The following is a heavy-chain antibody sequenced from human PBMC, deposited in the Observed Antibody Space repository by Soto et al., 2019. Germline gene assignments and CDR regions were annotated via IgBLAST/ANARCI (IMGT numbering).Heavy chain of an antibody. Sequence: QVQLQQWGAGLLKPSETLSLTCAVYGGFVSSGSYYWSWIRQPPGKGLEWLGEMSHSGGTHFNPSLKGRVIISVDTAKNQFSLKLSSVTAADTALYYCARVERGTATTVVDAFDIWGPGTMVTVSS. CDR2: MSHSGGT. J-gene: IGHJ3*02. D-gene: IGHD1-1*01. CDR1: GGFVSSGSYY. V-gene: IGHV4-34*01. CDR3: ARVERGTATTVVDAFDI.